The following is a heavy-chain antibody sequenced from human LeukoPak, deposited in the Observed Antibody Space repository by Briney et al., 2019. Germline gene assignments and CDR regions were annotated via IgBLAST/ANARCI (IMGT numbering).Heavy chain of an antibody. CDR1: GFTFSSYA. V-gene: IGHV3-48*01. J-gene: IGHJ3*02. CDR3: ARARWARRVVVIRQGAFDI. Sequence: PGGSLRLSCAASGFTFSSYAMSWVRQAPGKGLEWVSYISSSSSTIYYADSVKGRFTISRDNAKNSLYLQMNSLRAEDTAVYYCARARWARRVVVIRQGAFDIWGQGTMVTVSS. CDR2: ISSSSSTI. D-gene: IGHD2-21*01.